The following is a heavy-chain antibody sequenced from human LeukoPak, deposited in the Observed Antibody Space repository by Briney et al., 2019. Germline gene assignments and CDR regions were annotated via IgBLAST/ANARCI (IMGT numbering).Heavy chain of an antibody. CDR2: IYSGGST. D-gene: IGHD6-19*01. CDR1: GFTVSSNY. Sequence: GGSLRLSCAASGFTVSSNYMSWVRQAPGKGLEWVSLIYSGGSTYYADSVKGRFTISRDNAKNTLYLQMNSLRAEDTAVYYCARKSARIAVAGTGWFDPWGQGTLVTVSS. CDR3: ARKSARIAVAGTGWFDP. V-gene: IGHV3-53*01. J-gene: IGHJ5*02.